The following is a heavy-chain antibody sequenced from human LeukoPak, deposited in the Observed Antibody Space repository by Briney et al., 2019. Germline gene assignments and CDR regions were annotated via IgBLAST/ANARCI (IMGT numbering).Heavy chain of an antibody. Sequence: ASVKVSCKASGYTFTTYGISWVRQAPGQGLEWMGWISGYNGNTNYAQKLQGRVTMTTDTSTSTAYMELRSLRSDDTAVYYCARDASIVGATMGRAHDAFDIWGQGTMVTVSS. J-gene: IGHJ3*02. CDR2: ISGYNGNT. CDR1: GYTFTTYG. V-gene: IGHV1-18*01. CDR3: ARDASIVGATMGRAHDAFDI. D-gene: IGHD1-26*01.